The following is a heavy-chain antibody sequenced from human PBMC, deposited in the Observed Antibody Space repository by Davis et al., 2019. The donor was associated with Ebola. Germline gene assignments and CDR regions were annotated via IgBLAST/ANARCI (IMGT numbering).Heavy chain of an antibody. J-gene: IGHJ5*02. Sequence: AASVKVSCKASGYTFTSYYMHWVRQAPGQGLEWMGIINPSGGSTSYAQKFQGRVTMTRDTSTSTVYMELSSLRSEDTAVYSWARGNLGEQLVGGSWFDPWGQGTLVTVSS. D-gene: IGHD6-6*01. V-gene: IGHV1-46*01. CDR1: GYTFTSYY. CDR2: INPSGGST. CDR3: ARGNLGEQLVGGSWFDP.